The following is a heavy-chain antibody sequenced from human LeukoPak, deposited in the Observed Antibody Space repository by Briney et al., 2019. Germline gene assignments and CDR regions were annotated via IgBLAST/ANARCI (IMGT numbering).Heavy chain of an antibody. J-gene: IGHJ1*01. V-gene: IGHV3-7*01. D-gene: IGHD2-2*01. Sequence: QSGGSLRLSCEGSGFTFSNYWMSWVRQAPGKGLEWVANIQQHGSETYYGDSVKGRFTISRDNAKNSLYLQMNSLRAEDTAVYYCATYSSSNGREFQYWGQGTLVTVS. CDR3: ATYSSSNGREFQY. CDR1: GFTFSNYW. CDR2: IQQHGSET.